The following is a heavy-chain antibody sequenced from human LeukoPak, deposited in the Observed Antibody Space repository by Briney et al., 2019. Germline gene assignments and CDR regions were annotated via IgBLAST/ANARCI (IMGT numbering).Heavy chain of an antibody. CDR3: AKDIVSDGGNSGALDI. J-gene: IGHJ3*02. Sequence: GGSLRLSCIASRFPFSTYTMTWVRQAAGKGPEWVSSISESGGSTYYADSVKGRFTISRDNSMNTLYLQMNSLRADDTAVYYCAKDIVSDGGNSGALDIWGQGTMVTVSS. CDR1: RFPFSTYT. CDR2: ISESGGST. D-gene: IGHD4-23*01. V-gene: IGHV3-23*01.